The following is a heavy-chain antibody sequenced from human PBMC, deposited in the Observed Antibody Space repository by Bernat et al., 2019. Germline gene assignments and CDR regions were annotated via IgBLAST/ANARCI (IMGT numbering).Heavy chain of an antibody. CDR3: ARGRDRHKGAQWLVRRSFDY. J-gene: IGHJ4*02. D-gene: IGHD6-19*01. V-gene: IGHV1-46*01. Sequence: QVQLVQSGAEVKKPGASVKVSCKASGYTFTSYYMHWVRQAPGQGLEWMGIINPSGGSTSYAQKFQDRVTMTRDTSTSTVYMELSSLRSEDTAVYYCARGRDRHKGAQWLVRRSFDYWGQGTLVTVSS. CDR2: INPSGGST. CDR1: GYTFTSYY.